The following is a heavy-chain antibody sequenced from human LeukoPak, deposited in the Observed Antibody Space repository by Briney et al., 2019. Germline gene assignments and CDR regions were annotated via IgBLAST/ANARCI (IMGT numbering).Heavy chain of an antibody. Sequence: GESLKISCMGSGYNFASYWVGWVRQTPEKGLEWMGFIWPGDSDTRYNPSFQGQVTISADKSVSTAYLQWNSLKASDTAIYFCMRRSAGGHYPHFFDFWGQGTLVTVSS. CDR1: GYNFASYW. V-gene: IGHV5-51*01. CDR3: MRRSAGGHYPHFFDF. CDR2: IWPGDSDT. D-gene: IGHD3-16*01. J-gene: IGHJ4*02.